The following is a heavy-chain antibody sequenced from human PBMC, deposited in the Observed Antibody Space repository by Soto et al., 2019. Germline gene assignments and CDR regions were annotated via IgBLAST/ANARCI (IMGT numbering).Heavy chain of an antibody. CDR2: IIPIFGTA. Sequence: QVQLVQSVAEVKKPGSSVKVSCKASGGTFSSYAISWVRQAPGQGLEWMGGIIPIFGTANYAQKFQGRVTITADESTSTAYMELSSLRSEDTAVYYCARDKGRQIGGVVVAANPSYIWFDPWGQGTLVTASS. CDR3: ARDKGRQIGGVVVAANPSYIWFDP. D-gene: IGHD2-15*01. J-gene: IGHJ5*02. V-gene: IGHV1-69*01. CDR1: GGTFSSYA.